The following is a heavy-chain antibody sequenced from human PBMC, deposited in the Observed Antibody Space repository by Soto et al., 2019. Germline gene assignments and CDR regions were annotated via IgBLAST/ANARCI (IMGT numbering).Heavy chain of an antibody. J-gene: IGHJ1*01. Sequence: PGGSLRLSCAASGFTCDDYAMHWVRQAPGKGLEWVSGISWNSGSIGYADSVKGRFTISRDNAKNSLYLQMNSLRAEDTALYYCAKDDNDYQGYFQHWGQGTLVTVSS. V-gene: IGHV3-9*01. CDR1: GFTCDDYA. CDR3: AKDDNDYQGYFQH. D-gene: IGHD4-17*01. CDR2: ISWNSGSI.